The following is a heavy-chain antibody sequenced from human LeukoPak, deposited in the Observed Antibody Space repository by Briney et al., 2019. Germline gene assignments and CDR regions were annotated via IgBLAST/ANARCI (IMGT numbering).Heavy chain of an antibody. CDR1: GFTFSSYA. J-gene: IGHJ6*03. D-gene: IGHD2-2*01. CDR3: AKGYCSSTSCHYYYYYMDV. CDR2: ISGSGGST. Sequence: GGSLRLSCAASGFTFSSYAMSWVRQAPGKGPEWVSAISGSGGSTYYADSVKGRFTISRDNSKNTLYLQMNSLRAEDTAVYYCAKGYCSSTSCHYYYYYMDVWGKGTTVTVSS. V-gene: IGHV3-23*01.